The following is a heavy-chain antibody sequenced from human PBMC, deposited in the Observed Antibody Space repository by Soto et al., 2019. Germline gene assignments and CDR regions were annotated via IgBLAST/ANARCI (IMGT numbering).Heavy chain of an antibody. D-gene: IGHD1-7*01. J-gene: IGHJ6*02. V-gene: IGHV3-72*01. CDR3: ARILELELNAYYYGLHV. CDR1: GFTFSDHY. CDR2: IRNKANSYST. Sequence: GGSLRLSCAASGFTFSDHYMDWVRQAPGKGPEWVGRIRNKANSYSTQYAESVQGRFTISRDDPNNLLYLQMNSLKTDDTAVYYCARILELELNAYYYGLHVWGPGTTVTIAS.